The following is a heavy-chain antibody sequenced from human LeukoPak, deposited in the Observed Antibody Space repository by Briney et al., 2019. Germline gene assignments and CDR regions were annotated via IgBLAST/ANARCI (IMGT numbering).Heavy chain of an antibody. D-gene: IGHD6-13*01. CDR3: VSAAGAFDM. Sequence: GGSLRLSCAASGFAFNTYGMHCIRQAPGKGLEWVAVIWSDSSHKYYMDSMKGRCTISRDDSKNMVYLQMNSLRVEDTAVYYCVSAAGAFDMWGLGTLVTVSS. V-gene: IGHV3-33*01. CDR2: IWSDSSHK. J-gene: IGHJ3*02. CDR1: GFAFNTYG.